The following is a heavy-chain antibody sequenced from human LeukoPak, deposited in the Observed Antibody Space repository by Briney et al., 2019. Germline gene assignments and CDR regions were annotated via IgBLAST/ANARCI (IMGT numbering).Heavy chain of an antibody. V-gene: IGHV3-11*04. D-gene: IGHD6-13*01. CDR1: GFTFSDYY. CDR3: ARVSSSWYYFDY. CDR2: ISSSGSTI. J-gene: IGHJ4*02. Sequence: GGSLRLSYAASGFTFSDYYMSWIRQAPGKGLEWVSYISSSGSTIYYADSVKGRFTISRDNAKNSLYLQMNSLRAEDTAVYYCARVSSSWYYFDYWGQGTLVTVSS.